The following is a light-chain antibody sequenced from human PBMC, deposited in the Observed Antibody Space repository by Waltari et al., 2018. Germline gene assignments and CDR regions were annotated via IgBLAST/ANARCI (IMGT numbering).Light chain of an antibody. CDR3: QYGYHTPPWT. J-gene: IGKJ1*01. CDR1: QGISSN. V-gene: IGKV1-9*01. Sequence: DIQMTQSPSSLSASVGDRVTITCQASQGISSNLAWYQQKPGKVPNLLIYKASTLQSGVPSRFSGSGSGTDFTLTISSLQPEDFATYYCQYGYHTPPWTFGQGTRVEVK. CDR2: KAS.